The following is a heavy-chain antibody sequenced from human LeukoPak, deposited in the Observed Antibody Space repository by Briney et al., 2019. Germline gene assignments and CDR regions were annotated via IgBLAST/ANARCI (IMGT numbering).Heavy chain of an antibody. CDR3: AKGGYYGSGARGYYYYYYMDV. CDR2: ISGSGGST. CDR1: GFTFSSYG. J-gene: IGHJ6*03. V-gene: IGHV3-23*01. D-gene: IGHD3-10*01. Sequence: PGGSLRLSCAASGFTFSSYGMSWVRQAPGKGLEWVSAISGSGGSTYYADSVKGRFTISRDNSKNTLYLQMNSLRAEDTAVYYCAKGGYYGSGARGYYYYYYMDVWGKGTAVTISS.